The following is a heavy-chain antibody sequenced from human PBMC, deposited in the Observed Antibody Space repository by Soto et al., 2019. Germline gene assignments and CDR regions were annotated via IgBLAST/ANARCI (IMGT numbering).Heavy chain of an antibody. J-gene: IGHJ4*02. V-gene: IGHV4-59*08. D-gene: IGHD6-6*01. CDR1: GGSISSYY. CDR2: IYYSGST. CDR3: ARSGSIAARPAENFDY. Sequence: QVQLQESGPGLVKPSETLSLTCTVSGGSISSYYWSWIRQPPGKGLEWIGYIYYSGSTNYNPSLKSRVTISVDTSKNQFSLKLSSVTAADTAVYYCARSGSIAARPAENFDYWGQGTLVTVSS.